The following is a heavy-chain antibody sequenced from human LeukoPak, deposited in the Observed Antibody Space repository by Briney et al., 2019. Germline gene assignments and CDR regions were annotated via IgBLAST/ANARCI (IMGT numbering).Heavy chain of an antibody. Sequence: GRSLRLSCAASGFTFSMFAMNWVRQAPGKGLEWVSAISASGDNTYYADSVKGRFTISRDNSNNTLYLQLTSLRAEDTALYYCTKEELGMIRFDYWGQGTLVTVSS. D-gene: IGHD1-26*01. CDR1: GFTFSMFA. J-gene: IGHJ4*02. CDR2: ISASGDNT. CDR3: TKEELGMIRFDY. V-gene: IGHV3-23*01.